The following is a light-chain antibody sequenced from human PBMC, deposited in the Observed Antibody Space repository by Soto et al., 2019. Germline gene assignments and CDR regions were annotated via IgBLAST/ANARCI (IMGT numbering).Light chain of an antibody. CDR1: SGHSSYA. CDR2: LNSDGSH. V-gene: IGLV4-69*01. J-gene: IGLJ2*01. Sequence: QPVLTQSPSASASLGASVKLTCTLSSGHSSYAIAWHQQQPEKGPRYLMKLNSDGSHNKGDGIPDRFSGSRSGAERYLTISSLQSEDEADYYCQTWGTGIVVFGGGTKLTVL. CDR3: QTWGTGIVV.